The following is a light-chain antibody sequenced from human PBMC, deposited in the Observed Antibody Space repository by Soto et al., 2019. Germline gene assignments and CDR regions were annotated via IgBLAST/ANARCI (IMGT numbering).Light chain of an antibody. CDR3: QQTSSFPLN. J-gene: IGKJ4*01. V-gene: IGKV1-12*01. Sequence: DSPMTQSPSYVSASVGDRVTITCRASHGVSNWVAWYQQKKGKAPKLLIYGASTLESDVPARFSGSGSGTDFTLNIDSLQPEDFATYYCQQTSSFPLNFGGGTKVEIK. CDR1: HGVSNW. CDR2: GAS.